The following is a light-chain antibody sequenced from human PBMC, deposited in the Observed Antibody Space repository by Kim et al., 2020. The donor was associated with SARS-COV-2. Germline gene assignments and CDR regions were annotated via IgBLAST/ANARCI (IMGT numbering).Light chain of an antibody. Sequence: QLVLTQPSSLSASPGASASLTCTLRSGINVGSYRIHWYQQKPGSPPLYLLRYNSDSDKQLGSGVPSRFSGTKDASANAGILLISGLQSEDEADYYCMIWYGTSVVFGGGTQLTVL. CDR1: SGINVGSYR. J-gene: IGLJ2*01. CDR3: MIWYGTSVV. CDR2: YNSDSDK. V-gene: IGLV5-45*03.